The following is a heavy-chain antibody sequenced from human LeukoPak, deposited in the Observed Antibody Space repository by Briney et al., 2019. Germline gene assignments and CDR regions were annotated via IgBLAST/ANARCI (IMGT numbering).Heavy chain of an antibody. D-gene: IGHD3-9*01. CDR1: GGTFSSYA. V-gene: IGHV1-69*06. J-gene: IGHJ6*03. CDR2: IIPIFGTA. Sequence: GASVKVSCKASGGTFSSYAISWVRQAPGQGLEWMGGIIPIFGTANYAQKFQGRVTITADKSTSTAYMELSSLRSEDTAVYYCARAPPTLDYDILTGYYSSSYYYYMDVWGKGTTVAVSS. CDR3: ARAPPTLDYDILTGYYSSSYYYYMDV.